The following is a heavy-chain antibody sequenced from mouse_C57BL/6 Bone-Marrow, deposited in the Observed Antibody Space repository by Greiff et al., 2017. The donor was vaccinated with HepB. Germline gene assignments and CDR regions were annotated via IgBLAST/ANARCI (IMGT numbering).Heavy chain of an antibody. CDR3: ARGSVYSGRDYAMDY. J-gene: IGHJ4*01. V-gene: IGHV1-82*01. CDR1: GYAFSSSW. CDR2: IYPGDGDT. Sequence: VQLQQSGPELVKPGASVKISCKASGYAFSSSWMNWVKQRPGKGLEWIGRIYPGDGDTNYNGKFKGKATLTADKSSSTAYMQLSSLTSEDSAVYFCARGSVYSGRDYAMDYWGEGTSVTVSS. D-gene: IGHD1-1*01.